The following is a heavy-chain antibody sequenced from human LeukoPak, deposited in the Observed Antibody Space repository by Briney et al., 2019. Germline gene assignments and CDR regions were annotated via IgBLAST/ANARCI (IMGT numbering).Heavy chain of an antibody. CDR2: ISGSGGST. D-gene: IGHD6-13*01. CDR1: GFTFSSYG. J-gene: IGHJ4*02. Sequence: PGGSLRLSCAASGFTFSSYGMSWVRQAPGKGLEWVSAISGSGGSTYYADSVKGQFTISRDNSKNTLYLQMNSLRAEDTAVYYCEKETRSPGSSSWYGYWGQGTLVTVSS. CDR3: EKETRSPGSSSWYGY. V-gene: IGHV3-23*01.